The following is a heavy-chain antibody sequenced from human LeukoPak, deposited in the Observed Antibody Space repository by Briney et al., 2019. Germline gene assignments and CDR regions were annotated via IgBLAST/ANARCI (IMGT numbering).Heavy chain of an antibody. CDR2: ISGSGGST. Sequence: GGSLRLSCAASGFTFSSYAMSWVRQAPGKGLEWVSAISGSGGSTYYADSVKDRFTISRDNSKNTLYLQMNSLRAEDTAVYYCAKDRGYDSSGYYRDYWGQGTLVTVSS. CDR3: AKDRGYDSSGYYRDY. V-gene: IGHV3-23*01. CDR1: GFTFSSYA. J-gene: IGHJ4*02. D-gene: IGHD3-22*01.